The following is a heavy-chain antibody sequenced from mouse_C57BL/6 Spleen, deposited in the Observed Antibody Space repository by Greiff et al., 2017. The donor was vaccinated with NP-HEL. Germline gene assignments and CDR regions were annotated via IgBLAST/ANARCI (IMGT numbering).Heavy chain of an antibody. CDR1: GYAFTNYL. CDR2: INPGSGGT. Sequence: VQLQQSGAELVRPGTSVKVSCKASGYAFTNYLIEWVKQRPGQGLEWIGVINPGSGGTNYNEKFKGKATLTADKSSSTAYMQLSSLTSEDSAVYFCARSHDYATDYWGQGTSVTVSS. J-gene: IGHJ4*01. V-gene: IGHV1-54*01. CDR3: ARSHDYATDY.